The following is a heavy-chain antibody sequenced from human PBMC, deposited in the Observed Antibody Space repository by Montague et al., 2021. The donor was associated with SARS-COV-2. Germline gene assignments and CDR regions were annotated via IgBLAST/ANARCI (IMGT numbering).Heavy chain of an antibody. D-gene: IGHD6-13*01. Sequence: SETLSLTCAVYGGSFSGYYWSWIRQPPRKGLEWIGEINHSGSTHYNPSLKSRVTIAVDTSQNQFSLKLSSVTAADTAAYYCARGRCRGSWYGWKGMDVWGQGTTVTVSS. CDR2: INHSGST. V-gene: IGHV4-34*01. CDR3: ARGRCRGSWYGWKGMDV. J-gene: IGHJ6*02. CDR1: GGSFSGYY.